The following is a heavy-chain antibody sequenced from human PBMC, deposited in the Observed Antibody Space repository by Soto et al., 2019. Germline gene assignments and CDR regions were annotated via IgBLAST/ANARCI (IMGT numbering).Heavy chain of an antibody. J-gene: IGHJ4*02. D-gene: IGHD2-2*03. V-gene: IGHV3-74*01. Sequence: GGSLRLSCAASGFTFSSYWMHWIRQAPGKGLVWVSHIHKDGSTTSYADSVKGRFTISRDNAKNTVYLQINSLRAEDTAVYYCARGGVGSFDYWCQGTQLTVSS. CDR1: GFTFSSYW. CDR2: IHKDGSTT. CDR3: ARGGVGSFDY.